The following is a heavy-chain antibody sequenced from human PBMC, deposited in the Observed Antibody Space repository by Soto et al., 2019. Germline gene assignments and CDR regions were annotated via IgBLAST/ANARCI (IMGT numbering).Heavy chain of an antibody. CDR2: IYPGDSDT. CDR1: GYSFTSYW. J-gene: IGHJ5*02. D-gene: IGHD6-19*01. V-gene: IGHV5-51*01. Sequence: GESLKISCKGSGYSFTSYWIGWVRQMPGKGLEWMGIIYPGDSDTRYSPSFQGQVTISADKSISTAYLQWSSLKASDTAIYYCTRPDGNSSGGFDPWGEGTLVTVSS. CDR3: TRPDGNSSGGFDP.